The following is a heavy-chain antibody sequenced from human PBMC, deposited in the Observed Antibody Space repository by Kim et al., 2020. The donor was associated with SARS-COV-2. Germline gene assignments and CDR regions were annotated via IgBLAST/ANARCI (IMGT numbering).Heavy chain of an antibody. V-gene: IGHV1-69*13. CDR1: GGTFSSYA. Sequence: SVKVSCKASGGTFSSYAISWVRQAPGQGLEWMGGIIPIFGTANYAQKFQGRVTITADESTSTAYMELSSLRSEDTAVYYCAREGGTGYYRGLRDYWGQGTLVTVSS. J-gene: IGHJ4*02. D-gene: IGHD3-9*01. CDR2: IIPIFGTA. CDR3: AREGGTGYYRGLRDY.